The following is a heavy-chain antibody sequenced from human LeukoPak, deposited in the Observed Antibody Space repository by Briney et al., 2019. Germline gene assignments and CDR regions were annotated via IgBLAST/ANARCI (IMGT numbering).Heavy chain of an antibody. J-gene: IGHJ6*04. Sequence: SGPALVKPTQTLTLTCTFSGFSLSTSGMCVSWIRQPPRKALEWLARIDWDDDKYYSTSLKTRLTISKDTSKNQVVLTMTNMDPVDTATYYCARIVGSPPPMDVWGKGTTVTISS. CDR2: IDWDDDK. CDR1: GFSLSTSGMC. CDR3: ARIVGSPPPMDV. V-gene: IGHV2-70*11.